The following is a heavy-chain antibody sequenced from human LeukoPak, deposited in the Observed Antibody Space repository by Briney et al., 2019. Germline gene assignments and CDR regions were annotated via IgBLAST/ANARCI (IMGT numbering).Heavy chain of an antibody. CDR1: GGSVSSTNGVA. V-gene: IGHV6-1*01. CDR2: TYYRARWNN. Sequence: SQTLSLTCAISGGSVSSTNGVAWNWIRQSPSRGLEWLGRTYYRARWNNDYAESPKSRITVNPDTSKNQFSLQLNSVTPEDTAVYYCARGKNNAFDYWGQETRDTVSS. CDR3: ARGKNNAFDY. D-gene: IGHD2/OR15-2a*01. J-gene: IGHJ4*02.